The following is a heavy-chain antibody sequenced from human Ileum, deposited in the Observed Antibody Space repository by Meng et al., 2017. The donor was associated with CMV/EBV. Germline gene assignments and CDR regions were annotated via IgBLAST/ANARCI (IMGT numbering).Heavy chain of an antibody. J-gene: IGHJ4*02. CDR2: INPNSGGT. CDR1: GYNFTGYY. CDR3: ARASGGATPFDY. Sequence: CKASGYNFTGYYMHWVRQAPGQGLEWMGWINPNSGGTNYAQKFQGRVTMTRDTSISTAYMELSRLRSDDTAVYYCARASGGATPFDYWGQGTLVTVSS. V-gene: IGHV1-2*02. D-gene: IGHD1-26*01.